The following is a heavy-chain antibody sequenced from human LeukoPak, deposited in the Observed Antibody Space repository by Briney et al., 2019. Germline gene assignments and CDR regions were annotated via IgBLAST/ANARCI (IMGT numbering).Heavy chain of an antibody. J-gene: IGHJ4*02. V-gene: IGHV4-59*01. CDR3: GREVQLWLGSGFDY. CDR2: IYYSGST. CDR1: GGSICIYY. D-gene: IGHD5-18*01. Sequence: SETLSHTCTVSGGSICIYYWSWIRQPPRKGLGWIGYIYYSGSTNYNPDLKSRGIILVDTSKNQFPLKLCSVTAADEAVYYCGREVQLWLGSGFDYWGQGTLVTVSS.